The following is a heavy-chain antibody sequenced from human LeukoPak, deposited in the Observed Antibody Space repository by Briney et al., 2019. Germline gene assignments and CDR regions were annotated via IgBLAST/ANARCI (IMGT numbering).Heavy chain of an antibody. D-gene: IGHD4-17*01. CDR1: GVSFKDYY. J-gene: IGHJ4*02. CDR3: TRMTTGHDY. V-gene: IGHV4-34*01. CDR2: INHSGYT. Sequence: SETLSLTCAVSGVSFKDYYWSWVRQTPGKGLEWIGEINHSGYTNDSPSLKSRVTLSIDTSRKQFSLNLRSVTVADTGIYYCTRMTTGHDYWGQGTLVTVSS.